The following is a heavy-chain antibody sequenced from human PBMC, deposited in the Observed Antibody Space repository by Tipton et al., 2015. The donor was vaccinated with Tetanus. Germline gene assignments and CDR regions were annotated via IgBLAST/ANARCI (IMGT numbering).Heavy chain of an antibody. V-gene: IGHV3-11*06. J-gene: IGHJ4*02. CDR2: ISSSSSYT. Sequence: SLRLSCAASGFTFSDYYMSWIRQAPGKGLEWVSYISSSSSYTNYADSVKGRFTISRDNAKNSLYLQMNSLRAEDTAVYYCARGPSGSCYDYWGQGTLVTVSS. CDR3: ARGPSGSCYDY. CDR1: GFTFSDYY. D-gene: IGHD2-15*01.